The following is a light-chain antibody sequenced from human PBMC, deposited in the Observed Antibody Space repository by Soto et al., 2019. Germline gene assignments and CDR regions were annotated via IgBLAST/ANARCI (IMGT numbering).Light chain of an antibody. V-gene: IGLV2-14*01. Sequence: QSSLAQPASVSGSPGQSITISCTATSSDVGAYDYVSWYQQHPGKAPKLIIFEVINRPSGVSDRFSGSKSGNTASLIISGLQAEDEADYYCSSYTTSSTLVFGGGTKVTVL. J-gene: IGLJ2*01. CDR2: EVI. CDR1: SSDVGAYDY. CDR3: SSYTTSSTLV.